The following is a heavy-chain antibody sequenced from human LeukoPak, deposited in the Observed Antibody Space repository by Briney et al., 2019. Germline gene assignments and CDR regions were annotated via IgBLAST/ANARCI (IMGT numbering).Heavy chain of an antibody. CDR1: GYTFTSYG. J-gene: IGHJ4*02. V-gene: IGHV1-18*01. D-gene: IGHD3-10*01. Sequence: ASVKVSCKASGYTFTSYGISWVRQAPGQGLEWMGWISTYNGNTNYAQKLQGRVTITTDTSTSTAYMEPRSLRSDDTAAYYCARGKFGELLLDYWGQGTLVTVSS. CDR3: ARGKFGELLLDY. CDR2: ISTYNGNT.